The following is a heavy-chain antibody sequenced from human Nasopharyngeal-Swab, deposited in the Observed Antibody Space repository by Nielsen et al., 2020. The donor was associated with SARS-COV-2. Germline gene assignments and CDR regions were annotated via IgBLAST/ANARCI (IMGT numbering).Heavy chain of an antibody. J-gene: IGHJ4*02. CDR3: AKATYYYDSSPLY. D-gene: IGHD3-22*01. Sequence: GESLKISCAASGFTSSRNAMSWVRQAPGKGLEWVSAISGSGGSTYYADSVRGRFTISRDNSKNTLYLQMNSLRAEDTAVYYCAKATYYYDSSPLYWGQGTLVTVSS. CDR1: GFTSSRNA. CDR2: ISGSGGST. V-gene: IGHV3-23*01.